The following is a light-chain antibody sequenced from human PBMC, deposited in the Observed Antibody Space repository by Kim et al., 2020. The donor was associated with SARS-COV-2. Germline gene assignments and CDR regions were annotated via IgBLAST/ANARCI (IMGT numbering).Light chain of an antibody. CDR3: QQYNNWPPPFT. Sequence: PGERVTLSCRASQSVSINLAWYQQKPGQAPRLLIYGASTRATGIPARFSGSGSGTEFTLTISSLQSEDLAVYYCQQYNNWPPPFTFGPGTKVDIK. CDR1: QSVSIN. J-gene: IGKJ3*01. V-gene: IGKV3-15*01. CDR2: GAS.